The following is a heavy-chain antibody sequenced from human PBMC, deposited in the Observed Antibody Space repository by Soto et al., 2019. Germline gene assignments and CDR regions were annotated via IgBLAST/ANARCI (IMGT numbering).Heavy chain of an antibody. D-gene: IGHD4-17*01. CDR1: GFTFNKYA. J-gene: IGHJ4*01. Sequence: EVQLLEYGGGLVQRGESLRLSCVASGFTFNKYAMTWVRQAPGKGLEWVSSISGSSSTTYYADSVKGRFTISRDNSKNTVYLHMNTLSTEDTAVYYCAPTRYDYGDDAVGYWGQGTLVTVSS. CDR2: ISGSSSTT. CDR3: APTRYDYGDDAVGY. V-gene: IGHV3-23*01.